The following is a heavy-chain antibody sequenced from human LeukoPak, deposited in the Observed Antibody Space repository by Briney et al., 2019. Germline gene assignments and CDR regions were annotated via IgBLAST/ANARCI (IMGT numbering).Heavy chain of an antibody. CDR3: ARDSFPDYYDSSGYSSPADY. CDR2: ISAYNGNT. Sequence: ASVKVSCKASGGTFSSYAISWVRQAPGQGLEWMGWISAYNGNTNYAQKLQGRVTMTTDTSTSTAYMEPRSLRSDDTAVYYCARDSFPDYYDSSGYSSPADYWGQGTLVTVSS. V-gene: IGHV1-18*01. D-gene: IGHD3-22*01. J-gene: IGHJ4*02. CDR1: GGTFSSYA.